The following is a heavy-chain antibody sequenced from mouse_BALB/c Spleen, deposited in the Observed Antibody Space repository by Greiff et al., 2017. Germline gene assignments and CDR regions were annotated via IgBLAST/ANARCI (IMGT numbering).Heavy chain of an antibody. Sequence: EVQGVESGGGLVKPGGSLKLSCAASGFTFSSYTMSWVRQTPEKRLEWVATISSGGSYTYYPDSVKGRFTISRDNAKNTLYLQMSSLKSEDTAMYYCTREAVGGYFDVWGAGTTVTVSS. CDR3: TREAVGGYFDV. V-gene: IGHV5-6-4*01. J-gene: IGHJ1*01. CDR1: GFTFSSYT. CDR2: ISSGGSYT.